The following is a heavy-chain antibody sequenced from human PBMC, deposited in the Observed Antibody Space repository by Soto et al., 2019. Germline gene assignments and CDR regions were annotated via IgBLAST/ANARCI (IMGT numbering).Heavy chain of an antibody. CDR1: GGSISSGGYY. V-gene: IGHV4-31*03. CDR3: ARAGIATAHDY. J-gene: IGHJ4*02. D-gene: IGHD6-13*01. CDR2: RYYSGST. Sequence: QVQLQESGPGLVKPSQTLSLTCTVSGGSISSGGYYWSWIRLLPGKGLEWIGYRYYSGSTDYIPSLNSRGTLSMDPSKNQFSLKLSSVTAAATAVYYCARAGIATAHDYWCQGTLVTVS.